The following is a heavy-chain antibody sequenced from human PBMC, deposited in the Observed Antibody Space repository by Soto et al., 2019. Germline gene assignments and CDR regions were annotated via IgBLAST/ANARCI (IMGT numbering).Heavy chain of an antibody. D-gene: IGHD5-18*01. Sequence: RASVKVSCKASGGTFSSYAISWVRQAPGQGLEWMGGIISIFGTANYAQKFQGRVTITADESTSTAYMELSSLRSEDTAVYYCARDLAYSYDHEGPNWFDPWGQGTLVTVSS. V-gene: IGHV1-69*13. CDR1: GGTFSSYA. J-gene: IGHJ5*02. CDR3: ARDLAYSYDHEGPNWFDP. CDR2: IISIFGTA.